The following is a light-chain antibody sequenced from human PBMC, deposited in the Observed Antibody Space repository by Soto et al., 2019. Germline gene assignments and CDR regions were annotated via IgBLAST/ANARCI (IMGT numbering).Light chain of an antibody. CDR2: GAS. J-gene: IGKJ4*01. CDR1: QSVSSN. Sequence: EXVMTQSPATLSVSPGERATLSCRASQSVSSNLAWYQQKPGQAPRLLIHGASTRATGIPSRFRGRGSGTEFTLTISSLQSEAFAVYYCQQYNDWLTFGGGTKVDIK. V-gene: IGKV3-15*01. CDR3: QQYNDWLT.